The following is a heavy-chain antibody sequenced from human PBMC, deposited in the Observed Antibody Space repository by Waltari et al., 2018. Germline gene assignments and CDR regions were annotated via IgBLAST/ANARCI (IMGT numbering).Heavy chain of an antibody. CDR2: ISYDGGNK. D-gene: IGHD3-9*01. CDR3: ASDYSYYDILSAIDY. J-gene: IGHJ4*02. Sequence: QVQLVESGGGVVQPGRSLRLSCAASGFTFSSYAMHWVRQAPGKGLEWVAVISYDGGNKYYADSVNGRFTISRDNSKNTLYLQMNSLRAEDTAVYYCASDYSYYDILSAIDYWGQGTLVTVSS. V-gene: IGHV3-30-3*01. CDR1: GFTFSSYA.